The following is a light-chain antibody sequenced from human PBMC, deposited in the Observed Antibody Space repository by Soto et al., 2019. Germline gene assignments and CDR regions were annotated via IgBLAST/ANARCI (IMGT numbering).Light chain of an antibody. CDR2: SAS. Sequence: DIQLTQSPSFLSASVGDRVTITCRASRGISSYLAWYQQKPGKAPKLLIYSASTLQSGVPSRFSGSGSGTEFTLTISSLQPEDFATYYCQQLNSYPPPFGQGTRLEIK. V-gene: IGKV1-9*01. J-gene: IGKJ5*01. CDR1: RGISSY. CDR3: QQLNSYPPP.